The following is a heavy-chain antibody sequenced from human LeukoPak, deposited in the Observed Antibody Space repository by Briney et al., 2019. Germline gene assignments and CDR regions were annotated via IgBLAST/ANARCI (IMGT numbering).Heavy chain of an antibody. CDR1: GFTFSSYA. Sequence: GRSLRLSCAASGFTFSSYAMHWVRQAPGKGLEWVAVISYDGSNKYYADSVKGRFTISRDNSKNTLYLQMNSLRAEDTAVYYCARDYYGSGKHPYYFDYWGQGTLVTVSS. D-gene: IGHD3-10*01. V-gene: IGHV3-30-3*01. CDR2: ISYDGSNK. CDR3: ARDYYGSGKHPYYFDY. J-gene: IGHJ4*02.